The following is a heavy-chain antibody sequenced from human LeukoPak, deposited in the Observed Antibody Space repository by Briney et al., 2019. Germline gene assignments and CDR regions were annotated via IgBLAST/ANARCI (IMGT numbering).Heavy chain of an antibody. V-gene: IGHV3-23*01. CDR2: ISGSGGST. CDR3: ARDHGRAGYVHEPYFDY. Sequence: GGSLRLSCAASGFTFSSYAMSWVRQAPGKGLEWVSAISGSGGSTYYADSVKGRFTISRDNAKNSLYLQMNSLRAEDTAVYYCARDHGRAGYVHEPYFDYWGQGTLVTVSS. CDR1: GFTFSSYA. J-gene: IGHJ4*02. D-gene: IGHD5-12*01.